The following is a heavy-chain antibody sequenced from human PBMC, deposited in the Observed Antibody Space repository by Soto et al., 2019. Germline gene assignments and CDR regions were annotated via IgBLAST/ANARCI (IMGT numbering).Heavy chain of an antibody. CDR2: ISYEGSHK. CDR3: AKDFELPDGDYYHYGMDV. CDR1: GFDFSSHG. D-gene: IGHD1-7*01. J-gene: IGHJ6*02. Sequence: QVQLVESGGGVVQSGGSLRLSCLASGFDFSSHGMYWVRQAPGRGLEWVALISYEGSHKFYVDSLKGRFTISRDNSKHTLYLHMSGLRPEDTALYYCAKDFELPDGDYYHYGMDVCGQGTTVSVSS. V-gene: IGHV3-30*18.